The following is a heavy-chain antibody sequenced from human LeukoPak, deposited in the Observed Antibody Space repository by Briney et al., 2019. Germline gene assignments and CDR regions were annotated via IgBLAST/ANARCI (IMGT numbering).Heavy chain of an antibody. CDR3: AKSGYNRFDY. Sequence: PGGTLRLSCAASGITFSSYGMSWVRQAPGKGLEWVSSISSTGGTTYYADSVEGRFTISRDNSKNTLYLQMNSLRAEDTAVYYCAKSGYNRFDYWGQGTLVTVSS. D-gene: IGHD5-24*01. J-gene: IGHJ4*02. V-gene: IGHV3-23*01. CDR2: ISSTGGTT. CDR1: GITFSSYG.